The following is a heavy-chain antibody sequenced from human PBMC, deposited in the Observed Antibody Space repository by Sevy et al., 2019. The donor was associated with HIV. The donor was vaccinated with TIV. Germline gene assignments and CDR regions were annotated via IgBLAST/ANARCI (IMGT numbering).Heavy chain of an antibody. D-gene: IGHD3-3*01. V-gene: IGHV1-2*02. Sequence: ASVKVSCKASGYSFTAYYMHWVRQAPGHGLEWMGWINPNSGDTEDEQKFQGRVTMTTDTSINTAYMDLSRLRSDETAVFYCARDRMIFGGQGGMDVWGQGTTVTVSS. J-gene: IGHJ6*02. CDR2: INPNSGDT. CDR1: GYSFTAYY. CDR3: ARDRMIFGGQGGMDV.